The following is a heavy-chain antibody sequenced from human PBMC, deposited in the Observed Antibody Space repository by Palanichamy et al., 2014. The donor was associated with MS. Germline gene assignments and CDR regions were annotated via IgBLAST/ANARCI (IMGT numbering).Heavy chain of an antibody. J-gene: IGHJ5*02. D-gene: IGHD5-18*01. CDR1: GFTVSSNY. Sequence: EVQLVESGGGLVQPGGSLRLSCAASGFTVSSNYMSWVRQAPGKGLEWVSVIYSGGSTYYADSVKGRFTISRDNSKNTLYLQMNSLRAEDTAVYYCAAYSYGRNWFDPWGQGTLVTVSS. CDR3: AAYSYGRNWFDP. CDR2: IYSGGST. V-gene: IGHV3-53*01.